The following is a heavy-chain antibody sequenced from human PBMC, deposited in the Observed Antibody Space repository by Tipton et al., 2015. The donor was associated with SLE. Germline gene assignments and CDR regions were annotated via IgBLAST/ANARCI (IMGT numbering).Heavy chain of an antibody. CDR2: ISAYNGNT. V-gene: IGHV1-18*01. D-gene: IGHD3-3*01. CDR1: GYTFTSYG. CDR3: ARDNADGGNTRSGAFDI. Sequence: QVQLVQSGAEVKKPGASVKVSCKASGYTFTSYGISWVRQAPGQGLEWMGWISAYNGNTNNAQKLQGRVTMTTDTSTSTAYMELRSLRSDDTAVYYCARDNADGGNTRSGAFDIWGQGTMVTVSS. J-gene: IGHJ3*02.